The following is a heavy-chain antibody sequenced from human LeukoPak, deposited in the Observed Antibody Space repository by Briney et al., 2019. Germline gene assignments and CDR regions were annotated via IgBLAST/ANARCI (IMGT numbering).Heavy chain of an antibody. Sequence: PSETLSLTCAVYGGSFSGYYWSWIRQPPGKGLEWIGEINHSGSTNYNPSLKSRVTISVDTSKNQFSLKLSSVTAADTAVYYCARVSYYDILTGYHAPGHWFDPWGQGTLVTVSS. CDR3: ARVSYYDILTGYHAPGHWFDP. V-gene: IGHV4-34*01. J-gene: IGHJ5*02. CDR2: INHSGST. D-gene: IGHD3-9*01. CDR1: GGSFSGYY.